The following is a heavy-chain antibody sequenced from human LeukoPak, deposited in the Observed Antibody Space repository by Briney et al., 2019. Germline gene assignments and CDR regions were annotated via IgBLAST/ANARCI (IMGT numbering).Heavy chain of an antibody. D-gene: IGHD2-2*01. Sequence: ASVKVSCKASGYTFTGYYMHWVRQAPGQGLEWMGWINPNSGGTNYAQEFQGRVTMTRDTSISTAYMELSRLRSDDTAVYYCARDPALVPAAASCMDVWGKGTTVTVSS. CDR1: GYTFTGYY. CDR2: INPNSGGT. J-gene: IGHJ6*03. V-gene: IGHV1-2*02. CDR3: ARDPALVPAAASCMDV.